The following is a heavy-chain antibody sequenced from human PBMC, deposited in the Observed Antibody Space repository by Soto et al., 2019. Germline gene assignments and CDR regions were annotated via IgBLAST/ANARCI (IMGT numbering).Heavy chain of an antibody. CDR3: ARSYDSSGFDY. J-gene: IGHJ4*02. CDR2: ISAYNGNT. Sequence: GASVKVSCKASGYTFTSYGISWVRQAPGQGLEWMGWISAYNGNTKYAQKFQGRVTMTTDTSTSTAYMELRSLRPDDTAVYYCARSYDSSGFDYWGQGTLVPVSS. V-gene: IGHV1-18*04. CDR1: GYTFTSYG. D-gene: IGHD3-22*01.